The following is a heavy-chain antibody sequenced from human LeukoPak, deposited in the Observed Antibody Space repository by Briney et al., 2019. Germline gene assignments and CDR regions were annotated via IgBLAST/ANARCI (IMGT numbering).Heavy chain of an antibody. CDR2: LSGTGGST. Sequence: GGSLRLSCAASGFTFSNYAMSWVRQAPGKGLEWVSTLSGTGGSTYYGDSVKGRFLISRDNSKNTLYLQMNSLRVEDTAVYFCANEIRPNDYWGQGTLVTVAS. J-gene: IGHJ4*02. CDR3: ANEIRPNDY. D-gene: IGHD4-17*01. V-gene: IGHV3-23*01. CDR1: GFTFSNYA.